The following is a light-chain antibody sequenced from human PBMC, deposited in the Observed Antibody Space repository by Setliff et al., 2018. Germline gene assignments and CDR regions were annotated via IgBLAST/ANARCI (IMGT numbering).Light chain of an antibody. CDR2: GVS. CDR3: NAYASDTTYV. CDR1: SSDVGGYNY. V-gene: IGLV2-14*03. Sequence: ALTQPASVSGSPGQSITISCTGTSSDVGGYNYVSWYQQHPGKAPKLIIYGVSDRPSGVSSRFSGSKSGNTAYLTISGLQTEDEAEYYCNAYASDTTYVFGSGTKVTVL. J-gene: IGLJ1*01.